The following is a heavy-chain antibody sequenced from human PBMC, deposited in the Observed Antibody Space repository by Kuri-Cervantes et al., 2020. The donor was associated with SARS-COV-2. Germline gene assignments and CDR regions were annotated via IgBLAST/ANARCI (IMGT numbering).Heavy chain of an antibody. J-gene: IGHJ4*02. D-gene: IGHD6-19*01. V-gene: IGHV3-30*02. Sequence: GGSLRLSCAASGFTFSSYWMNWVRQAPGKGLEWVAFIRYDGSNKYYADSVKGRFTISRDNSKNTLYLQMNSLRAEDTAVYYCAKERSNRVAVAQWGQGTLVTVSS. CDR1: GFTFSSYW. CDR2: IRYDGSNK. CDR3: AKERSNRVAVAQ.